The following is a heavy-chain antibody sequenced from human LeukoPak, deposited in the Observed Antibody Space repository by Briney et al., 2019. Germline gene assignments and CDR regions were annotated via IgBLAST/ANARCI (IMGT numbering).Heavy chain of an antibody. Sequence: GSLRLSCAAAGFTFSDHYMTWIRQAPGKALEWVSYISPDGTTSYYADSLKGRFTVSRGNARNSLYLQMNSLSAEDTAVYFCARGQWGLDYWGQGALVTVSS. CDR1: GFTFSDHY. CDR3: ARGQWGLDY. D-gene: IGHD1-26*01. V-gene: IGHV3-11*01. J-gene: IGHJ4*02. CDR2: ISPDGTTS.